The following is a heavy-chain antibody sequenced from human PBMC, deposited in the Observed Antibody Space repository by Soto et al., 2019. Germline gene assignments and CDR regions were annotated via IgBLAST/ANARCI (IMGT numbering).Heavy chain of an antibody. V-gene: IGHV4-34*01. D-gene: IGHD6-19*01. CDR1: GGSFSGYY. Sequence: QVQLQQWGAGLLKPSETLSLTCAVYGGSFSGYYWSWIRQPPGKGLEWIGEINHSGSTNYNPSLKSRVNISVDTSKSQFSLKLSSVTAADTAVYYCARGSSGLFDYWGQGTLVTVSS. J-gene: IGHJ4*02. CDR3: ARGSSGLFDY. CDR2: INHSGST.